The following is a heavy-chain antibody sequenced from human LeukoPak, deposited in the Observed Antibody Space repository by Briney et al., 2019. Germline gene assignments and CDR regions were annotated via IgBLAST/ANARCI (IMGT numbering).Heavy chain of an antibody. Sequence: GGSLRLSCAASGFTFSSYGMNWVRQAPGKGLEWVSYISSTSRTIYDADSVKGRFTVVRENAKNTLYLQMNSLRAGDTAMYYCARRSAAAGIDAFDIWGQGTMVTVSS. D-gene: IGHD6-13*01. CDR3: ARRSAAAGIDAFDI. CDR1: GFTFSSYG. CDR2: ISSTSRTI. V-gene: IGHV3-48*01. J-gene: IGHJ3*02.